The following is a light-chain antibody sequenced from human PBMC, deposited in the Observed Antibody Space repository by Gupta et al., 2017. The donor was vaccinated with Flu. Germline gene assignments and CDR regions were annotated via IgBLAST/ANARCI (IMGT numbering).Light chain of an antibody. CDR3: QQDGTSLT. CDR2: STS. Sequence: SCRASQIVDNYYLAWYQQKPGQAPRLLLYSTSKRATGTPDRFSGSGSGTDFTLTSTRRAPEDFAVYYWQQDGTSLTFGXGTKVEIK. J-gene: IGKJ4*01. CDR1: QIVDNYY. V-gene: IGKV3-20*01.